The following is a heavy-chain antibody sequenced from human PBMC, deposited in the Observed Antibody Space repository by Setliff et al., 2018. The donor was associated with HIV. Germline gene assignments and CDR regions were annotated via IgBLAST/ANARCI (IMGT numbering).Heavy chain of an antibody. CDR1: GGTFSSYV. D-gene: IGHD3-10*01. CDR2: IIPVSDTT. V-gene: IGHV1-69*13. Sequence: GASVKVSCKSSGGTFSSYVINWVRQAPGQGLEWMGGIIPVSDTTNYAQKFQGRVTITADASTRTAYMELSSLRSEDTAVYYSVFWAHSGTWPFDYWGQGTLVTVSS. CDR3: VFWAHSGTWPFDY. J-gene: IGHJ4*02.